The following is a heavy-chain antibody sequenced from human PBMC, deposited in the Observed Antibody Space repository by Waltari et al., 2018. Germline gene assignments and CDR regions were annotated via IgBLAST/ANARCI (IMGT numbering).Heavy chain of an antibody. D-gene: IGHD2-21*02. CDR3: AREDPRTLGGNSEGAAFDI. Sequence: QVQLQESGPGLVKPSETLSLTCTVSGGSISSYYWSWIRQPAGKGLEWIGRIYTSGSTNYNPSLKSRVTMSVDTSKNQFSLKLSSVTAADTAVYYCAREDPRTLGGNSEGAAFDIWGQGTMVTVSS. J-gene: IGHJ3*02. V-gene: IGHV4-4*07. CDR2: IYTSGST. CDR1: GGSISSYY.